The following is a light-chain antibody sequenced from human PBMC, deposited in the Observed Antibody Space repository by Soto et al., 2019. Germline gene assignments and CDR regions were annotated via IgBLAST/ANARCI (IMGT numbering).Light chain of an antibody. CDR2: GAS. J-gene: IGKJ5*01. Sequence: DIQRTQSPTSLSASIGDRVTITCRASQNINSYLSWYQQKPGKAPKNLIYGASYLQSGVPSRFSGSGSGTDFSLTITNLQPEDFATYYCQQSDSHPITFGQGTRLDIK. CDR1: QNINSY. CDR3: QQSDSHPIT. V-gene: IGKV1-39*01.